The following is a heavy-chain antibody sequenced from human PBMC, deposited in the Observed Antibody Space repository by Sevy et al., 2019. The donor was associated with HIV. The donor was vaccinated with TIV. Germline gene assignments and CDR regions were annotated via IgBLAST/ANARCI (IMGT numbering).Heavy chain of an antibody. CDR1: GFTFSSYA. V-gene: IGHV3-23*01. CDR3: AKAGYQAEYFQH. D-gene: IGHD6-13*01. J-gene: IGHJ1*01. CDR2: IGGSGGST. Sequence: GGSLRLSCAASGFTFSSYAMSWVRQAPGKGLEWVSAIGGSGGSTYYANSVKGRFTIARDNSKNTLYLQMNSLRAEDTAVYYCAKAGYQAEYFQHWGQGTLVTVSS.